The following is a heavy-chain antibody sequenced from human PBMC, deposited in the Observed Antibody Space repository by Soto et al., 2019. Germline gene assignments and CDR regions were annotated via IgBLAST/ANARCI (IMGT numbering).Heavy chain of an antibody. CDR2: IYYSGST. CDR3: ARRPSYDILTGYYIPFDY. J-gene: IGHJ4*02. D-gene: IGHD3-9*01. Sequence: QLQLQESVTGLVKPSETLSLTCTVSGGSISSSSYYWGWIRQPPGKGLEWIGSIYYSGSTYYNPSLKSRVTIPVDTSKNPFSLKLSSVTAADTAVYYCARRPSYDILTGYYIPFDYWGQGTLVTVSS. CDR1: GGSISSSSYY. V-gene: IGHV4-39*01.